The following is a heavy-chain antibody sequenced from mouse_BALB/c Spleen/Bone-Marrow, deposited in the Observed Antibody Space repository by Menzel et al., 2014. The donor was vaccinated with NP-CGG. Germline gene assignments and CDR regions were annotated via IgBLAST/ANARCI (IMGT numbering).Heavy chain of an antibody. D-gene: IGHD1-2*01. CDR1: GFNIKDTY. J-gene: IGHJ2*01. Sequence: VQLQQSGAELVKPGASVKLSCTASGFNIKDTYMHWVKQRPEQGLEWIGRIDPANGNTKYDPKFQGKATITADTSSNTASLQLSSLTSEDTAVYYCASHYYGHYFDYWGQGTTLTVSS. V-gene: IGHV14-3*02. CDR2: IDPANGNT. CDR3: ASHYYGHYFDY.